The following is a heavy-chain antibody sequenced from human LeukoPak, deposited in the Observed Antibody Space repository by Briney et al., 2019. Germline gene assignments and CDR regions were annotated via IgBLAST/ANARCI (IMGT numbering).Heavy chain of an antibody. J-gene: IGHJ3*02. V-gene: IGHV4-38-2*01. Sequence: PGGSLRLSCAASGFTFSSYWMSWVRQAPGKGLEWIGSIYHSGSTYYNPSLKSRVTISVDTSKNQFSLKLSSVTAADTAVYYCARAYSTSPRNGFDIWGQGTMVTVTS. CDR2: IYHSGST. D-gene: IGHD6-6*01. CDR1: GFTFSSYW. CDR3: ARAYSTSPRNGFDI.